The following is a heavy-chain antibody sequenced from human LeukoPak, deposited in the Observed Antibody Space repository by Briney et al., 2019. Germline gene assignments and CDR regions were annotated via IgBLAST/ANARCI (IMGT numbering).Heavy chain of an antibody. CDR2: IYYSKNT. J-gene: IGHJ4*02. V-gene: IGHV4-39*01. Sequence: TSETLSLTCTVSGXSISSSSSYWGWIRQPPGKGLEWIGSIYYSKNTYYNPSLKSRVTISADTSKNQFSLTLGSVSATDTAVYYCVSPRGFSYGYFDYWGQGTLVTVSS. CDR1: GXSISSSSSY. D-gene: IGHD5-18*01. CDR3: VSPRGFSYGYFDY.